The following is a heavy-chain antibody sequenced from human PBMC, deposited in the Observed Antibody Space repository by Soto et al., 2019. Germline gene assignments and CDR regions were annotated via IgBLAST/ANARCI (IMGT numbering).Heavy chain of an antibody. CDR1: GGSISSGGYY. D-gene: IGHD2-15*01. V-gene: IGHV4-31*03. CDR3: ARDRGYCSGGSCYNYGLDV. Sequence: QVQLQESGPGLVKPSQTLSLTCTVSGGSISSGGYYWSWIRQHPGKGLEWIGYIYYSGSTYYNPSLKSRVTIAVDMSKNQFSRKLSSVTAAHTAVYYCARDRGYCSGGSCYNYGLDVWGQGTTVTVSS. CDR2: IYYSGST. J-gene: IGHJ6*02.